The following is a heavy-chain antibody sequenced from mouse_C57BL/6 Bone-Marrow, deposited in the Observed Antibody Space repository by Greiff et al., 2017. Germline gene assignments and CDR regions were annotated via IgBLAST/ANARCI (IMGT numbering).Heavy chain of an antibody. Sequence: QVQLQQPGAELVRPGSSVKLSCKASGYTFTSYWMDWVKQRPGQGLEWIGRIHPSDSDTNYNQKFKGKATLTVDKSSSTAYMQLSSLTSEDSAVYYCAMQYYGSSGAWFAYWGQGTLVTVSA. J-gene: IGHJ3*01. CDR3: AMQYYGSSGAWFAY. V-gene: IGHV1-74*01. CDR1: GYTFTSYW. D-gene: IGHD1-1*01. CDR2: IHPSDSDT.